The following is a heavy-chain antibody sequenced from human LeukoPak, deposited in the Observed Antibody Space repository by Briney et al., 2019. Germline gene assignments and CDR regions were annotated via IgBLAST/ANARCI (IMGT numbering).Heavy chain of an antibody. J-gene: IGHJ4*02. CDR1: GGSISSYY. Sequence: SETLSLTCTVSGGSISSYYWSWIRQPPGKGLEWIGYIYYSGSTNYNPSLKSRVTISVGTSKNQFSLKLSSVTAADTAVYYCARVASSGWKFDYWGQGTLVTVSS. D-gene: IGHD6-19*01. V-gene: IGHV4-59*08. CDR3: ARVASSGWKFDY. CDR2: IYYSGST.